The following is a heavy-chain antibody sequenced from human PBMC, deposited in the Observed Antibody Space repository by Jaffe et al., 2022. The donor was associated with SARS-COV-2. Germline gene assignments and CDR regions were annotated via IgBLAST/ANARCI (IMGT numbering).Heavy chain of an antibody. J-gene: IGHJ4*02. V-gene: IGHV3-7*03. D-gene: IGHD3-22*01. CDR1: GLTFSSYW. Sequence: EVQLVESGGALVQPGGSLRLSCVASGLTFSSYWMSWVRQAPGGGLEWVANIKHDGSETEYADSVKGRFTIFRDNAKSSLFLQMNGLRAEDTAVYYCGRDVRPFYDSSGYFWGQGTRVTVS. CDR2: IKHDGSET. CDR3: GRDVRPFYDSSGYF.